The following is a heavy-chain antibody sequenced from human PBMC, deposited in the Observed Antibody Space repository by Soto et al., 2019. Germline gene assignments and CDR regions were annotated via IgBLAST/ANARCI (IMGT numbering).Heavy chain of an antibody. CDR1: GGTFSSYA. CDR2: IIPISGTA. Sequence: QVQLVQSGAEVKKPGSSVKVSCKACGGTFSSYAISWVRQAPGQGLEWMGGIIPISGTANYAQKFQGRVTITAGESTSTAYMELSRLRSEDTALYYCARSQGSSTSLEIYYYYYYGMDVWGQGTTVTVSS. V-gene: IGHV1-69*01. J-gene: IGHJ6*02. CDR3: ARSQGSSTSLEIYYYYYYGMDV. D-gene: IGHD2-2*01.